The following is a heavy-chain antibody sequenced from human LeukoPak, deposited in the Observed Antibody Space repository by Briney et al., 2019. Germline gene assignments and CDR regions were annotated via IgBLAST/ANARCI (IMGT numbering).Heavy chain of an antibody. J-gene: IGHJ4*02. CDR1: GGSINNYY. CDR3: ARDLRYGSGSYYVAYFDY. CDR2: TSYSENT. D-gene: IGHD3-10*01. V-gene: IGHV4-59*12. Sequence: SETLSLTCTVSGGSINNYYWSWIRQPPGKGLEWIGYTSYSENTDYNPSLKSRVTISIDTSKNQFSLRVSSVTAADTAVYYCARDLRYGSGSYYVAYFDYWGQGTLVTVSS.